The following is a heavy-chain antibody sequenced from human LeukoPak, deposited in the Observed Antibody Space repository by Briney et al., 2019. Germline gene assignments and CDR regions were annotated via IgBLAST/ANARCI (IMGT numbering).Heavy chain of an antibody. CDR2: IFSNDEK. CDR3: ARIRSDSSGWYRAVPGSYYYYYYYGMDG. V-gene: IGHV2-26*01. Sequence: SGPVLVKPTETLTLTCTVSGFSLSNARMGVSWIRHPPGKALEWLAHIFSNDEKSYTTSLKSRLTISKDTTKSQVVLTMTNMDPVDTATYYCARIRSDSSGWYRAVPGSYYYYYYYGMDGWGKGTTVTVSS. CDR1: GFSLSNARMG. D-gene: IGHD6-19*01. J-gene: IGHJ6*04.